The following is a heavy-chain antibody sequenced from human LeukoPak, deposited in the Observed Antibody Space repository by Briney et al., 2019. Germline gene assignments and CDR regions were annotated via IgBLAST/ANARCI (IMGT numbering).Heavy chain of an antibody. CDR2: INPSSGST. V-gene: IGHV1-46*01. Sequence: ASVKVSCKASGYTFTSYYMHWVRQAPGQGLEWMGIINPSSGSTSYAQKFQGRVTMTRDTSTSTVYMELSSLRSEDTAVYYCARDGNDYGDYARYYYYGMDVWGQGTTVTVSS. D-gene: IGHD4-17*01. CDR3: ARDGNDYGDYARYYYYGMDV. CDR1: GYTFTSYY. J-gene: IGHJ6*02.